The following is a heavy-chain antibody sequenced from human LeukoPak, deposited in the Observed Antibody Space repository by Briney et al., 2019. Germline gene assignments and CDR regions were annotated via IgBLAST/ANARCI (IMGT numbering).Heavy chain of an antibody. Sequence: GGSLRLSCAASGFTFSSYGMHWVRQAPGKGLEWVAFIRYDGSNKYYADSVKGRFTISRDNSKNTLYLQMNSLRAEDTAVNYCAKDSRGYQDYFDYWGQGTLVTVSS. CDR3: AKDSRGYQDYFDY. CDR2: IRYDGSNK. V-gene: IGHV3-30*02. CDR1: GFTFSSYG. J-gene: IGHJ4*02. D-gene: IGHD3-22*01.